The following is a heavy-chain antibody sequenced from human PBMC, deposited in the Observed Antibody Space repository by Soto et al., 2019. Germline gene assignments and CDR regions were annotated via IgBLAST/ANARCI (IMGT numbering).Heavy chain of an antibody. CDR1: GFPFSGSW. V-gene: IGHV3-74*01. J-gene: IGHJ4*02. CDR3: ARSNGGFDS. D-gene: IGHD7-27*01. CDR2: IKHNNRDT. Sequence: PGGSLRLSCEAFGFPFSGSWMYWVRQAPGEAPAWVALIKHNNRDTLYADSVRGRFTVSRDDAKNTLYLQMDSLRAEDTALYICARSNGGFDSWGLGTLVTVSS.